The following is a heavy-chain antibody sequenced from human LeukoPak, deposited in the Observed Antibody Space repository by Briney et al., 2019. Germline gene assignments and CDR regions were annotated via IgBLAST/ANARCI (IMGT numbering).Heavy chain of an antibody. V-gene: IGHV4-34*01. D-gene: IGHD3-3*01. J-gene: IGHJ4*02. Sequence: PSETLSLTCAVYGGSFSGYYWSWIRQPPGKGLEWIGEINHSGSTNYNPSLESRVTISVDTSKNQFSLKLSSVTAADTAVYYCARGGITIFGVVIAYFDYWGQGTLVTVSS. CDR2: INHSGST. CDR3: ARGGITIFGVVIAYFDY. CDR1: GGSFSGYY.